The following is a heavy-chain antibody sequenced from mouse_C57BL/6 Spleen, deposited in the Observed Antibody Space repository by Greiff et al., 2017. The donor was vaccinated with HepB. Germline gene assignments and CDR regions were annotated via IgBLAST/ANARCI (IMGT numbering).Heavy chain of an antibody. V-gene: IGHV5-4*03. CDR1: GFTFSSYA. J-gene: IGHJ2*01. Sequence: EVNLVESGGGLVKPGGSLKLSCAASGFTFSSYAMSWVRQTPEKRLEWVATISDGGSYTYYPDNVKGRFTISRDNAKNNLYLQMSHLKSEDTAMYYCARAFITTVVARYYFDYWGQGTTLTVSS. CDR2: ISDGGSYT. CDR3: ARAFITTVVARYYFDY. D-gene: IGHD1-1*01.